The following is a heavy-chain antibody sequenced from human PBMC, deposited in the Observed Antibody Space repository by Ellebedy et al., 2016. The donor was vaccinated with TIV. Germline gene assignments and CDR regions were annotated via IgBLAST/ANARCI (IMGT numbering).Heavy chain of an antibody. CDR3: ARARGNTAMAPDY. D-gene: IGHD5-18*01. Sequence: AASVKVSCKASGYTFTSYAMHWVRQAPGQRLEWMGWINAGNGNTKYSQKFQGRVTITRDTSASTAYMELSSLRSEDTAVYYCARARGNTAMAPDYWGQGTLVTVSS. V-gene: IGHV1-3*01. CDR2: INAGNGNT. CDR1: GYTFTSYA. J-gene: IGHJ4*02.